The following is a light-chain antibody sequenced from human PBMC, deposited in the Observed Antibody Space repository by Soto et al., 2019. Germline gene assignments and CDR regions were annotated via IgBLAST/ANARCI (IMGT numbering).Light chain of an antibody. CDR3: MLYMGSGTYV. CDR1: SGSVPTNYY. V-gene: IGLV8-61*01. J-gene: IGLJ1*01. CDR2: STN. Sequence: QTVVTQEPSLSVSPGGTVTLTCGLSSGSVPTNYYPSWYQQTPGQAPRTLIYSTNTRSSGVPDRFSGSILGNKAALTITGAQADDDSDYYCMLYMGSGTYVFGIGTKLTVL.